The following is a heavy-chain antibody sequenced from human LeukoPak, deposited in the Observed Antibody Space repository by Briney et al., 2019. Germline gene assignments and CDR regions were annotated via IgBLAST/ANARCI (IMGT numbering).Heavy chain of an antibody. V-gene: IGHV1-69*01. CDR1: GGTFSSYA. D-gene: IGHD1-26*01. CDR2: IIPIFGKE. J-gene: IGHJ6*03. Sequence: GSSVKVSCKASGGTFSSYAISWVRQAPGQGLEWMGGIIPIFGKENYAQKFQGRVTITADESTSTAYMELSSLRSEDTAVYYCARSGSIVGANYYMDVWGKGTTVTISS. CDR3: ARSGSIVGANYYMDV.